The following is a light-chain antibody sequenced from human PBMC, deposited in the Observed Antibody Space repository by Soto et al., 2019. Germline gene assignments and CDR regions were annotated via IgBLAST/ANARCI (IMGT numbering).Light chain of an antibody. Sequence: QMTQSPFSPSASVGDRVPITFRASQGISDCVGWYQQTPGKAPKLLISGASRLQSGVPSRFSGSGSGAAFTLTITSLRPEDSATYYCLQNHNYPRTFGQGTKVEI. J-gene: IGKJ1*01. CDR2: GAS. CDR1: QGISDC. V-gene: IGKV1-6*02. CDR3: LQNHNYPRT.